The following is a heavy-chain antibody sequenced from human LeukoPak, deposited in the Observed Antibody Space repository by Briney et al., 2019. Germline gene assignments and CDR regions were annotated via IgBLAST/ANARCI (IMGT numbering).Heavy chain of an antibody. CDR2: ISSSSTTI. Sequence: GGSLRLSCAASGFTFSNYNMNWVRQAPGKGLEWVSYISSSSTTIYYADSVKGRFTISRDNARNSLYLQMNSLRDEDTAVYYCARDGYSSSWSDFDYWGQGTLVTVSS. J-gene: IGHJ4*02. CDR3: ARDGYSSSWSDFDY. CDR1: GFTFSNYN. V-gene: IGHV3-48*02. D-gene: IGHD6-13*01.